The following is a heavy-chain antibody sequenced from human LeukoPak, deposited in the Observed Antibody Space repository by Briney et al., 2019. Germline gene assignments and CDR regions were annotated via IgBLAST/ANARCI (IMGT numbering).Heavy chain of an antibody. CDR1: GFTVSSNY. Sequence: GGSLRLSCAASGFTVSSNYMSWVRQAPGKGLEWVSVIYSGGSTYYADSVKGRFTISRDNSKNTLYLQMNSLRAEDTAVYYCARASSVILFDYWGQGTLVTVSS. D-gene: IGHD3-10*01. CDR2: IYSGGST. V-gene: IGHV3-53*01. CDR3: ARASSVILFDY. J-gene: IGHJ4*02.